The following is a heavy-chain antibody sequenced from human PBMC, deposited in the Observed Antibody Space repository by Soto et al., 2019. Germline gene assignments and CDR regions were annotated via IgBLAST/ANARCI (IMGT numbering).Heavy chain of an antibody. Sequence: SETLSLTCTVSGVSMSNSNYYWSWIRQPPGKGLEWIGYISHSGSTFYNPSLESRLTMSIDTSKSQFYLKLSFVSAADTVGYFGARAPDAAPDLWGQGAMVTVSS. D-gene: IGHD6-25*01. V-gene: IGHV4-30-4*01. CDR3: ARAPDAAPDL. CDR2: ISHSGST. CDR1: GVSMSNSNYY. J-gene: IGHJ5*02.